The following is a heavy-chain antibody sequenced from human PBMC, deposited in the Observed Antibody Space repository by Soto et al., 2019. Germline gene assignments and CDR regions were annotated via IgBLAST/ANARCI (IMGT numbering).Heavy chain of an antibody. Sequence: EVQLLESGGGLVQPGGSLRLSCAASGFTLSNYCMTWVRQAPGNGLEWVSGSSVSDGRTNYADTVNGRFTISRDNYKNALFLHMASLRDEVTDLYCCAKDKYYDWGQGTLVNVSS. J-gene: IGHJ4*02. CDR2: SSVSDGRT. CDR1: GFTLSNYC. V-gene: IGHV3-23*01. CDR3: AKDKYYD. D-gene: IGHD3-16*01.